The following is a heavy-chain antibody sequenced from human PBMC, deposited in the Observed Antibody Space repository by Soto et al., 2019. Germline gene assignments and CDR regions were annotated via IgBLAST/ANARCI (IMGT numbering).Heavy chain of an antibody. CDR1: GGTFSSYA. CDR3: ARGKSIAVARVSAYFDY. V-gene: IGHV1-69*12. D-gene: IGHD6-19*01. CDR2: IIPIFGTA. Sequence: QVQLVQSGAEVKKPGSSVKVSCKASGGTFSSYAISWVRQAPGQGLEWMGGIIPIFGTANYAQKFQGRVTNTADESASKAYMELSSLSSEATAVYYCARGKSIAVARVSAYFDYWGQGTLVTVSS. J-gene: IGHJ4*02.